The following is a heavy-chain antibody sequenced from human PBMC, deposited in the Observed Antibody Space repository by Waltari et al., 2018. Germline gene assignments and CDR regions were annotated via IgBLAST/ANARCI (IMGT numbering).Heavy chain of an antibody. CDR1: GYTFTSYG. CDR3: ARDLGAGVLGASIAARRGQI. V-gene: IGHV1-69*06. D-gene: IGHD6-6*01. Sequence: QVQLVQPGAEVKKPGASVKVSCKASGYTFTSYGISWVRQAPGQGLEWMGGIIPIFGTATYAQEFQGRVTITADKATSTAYMELSSLRSEDTAVYYCARDLGAGVLGASIAARRGQIWGQGTLVTVSS. CDR2: IIPIFGTA. J-gene: IGHJ4*02.